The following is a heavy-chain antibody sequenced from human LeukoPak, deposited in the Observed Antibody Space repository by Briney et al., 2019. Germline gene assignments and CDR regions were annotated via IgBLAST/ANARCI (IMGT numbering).Heavy chain of an antibody. J-gene: IGHJ4*02. CDR2: IKTKTDGGTT. Sequence: GGSLRLSCAASGFTFSNAWMSWVRQAPGKGLEWVGRIKTKTDGGTTDYAAPVKGRFTISRDDSKNTLYLQMNSLKAEDTAVYYCTTDIEGSGTYSFGGQGTLVTVSS. CDR3: TTDIEGSGTYSF. CDR1: GFTFSNAW. D-gene: IGHD3-10*01. V-gene: IGHV3-15*01.